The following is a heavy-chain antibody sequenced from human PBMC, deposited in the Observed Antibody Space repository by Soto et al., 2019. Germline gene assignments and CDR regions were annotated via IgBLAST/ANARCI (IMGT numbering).Heavy chain of an antibody. CDR1: GGTFSSYA. V-gene: IGHV1-69*13. CDR2: IIPIFGTA. J-gene: IGHJ6*02. D-gene: IGHD5-18*01. Sequence: SVKVSCKASGGTFSSYAISWVRRAPGQGLEWMGGIIPIFGTANYAQKFQGRVTITADESTSTAYMELSSLRSEDTAVYYCARDKVRMVTGLDYYYYGMDVWGQGTTVTVSS. CDR3: ARDKVRMVTGLDYYYYGMDV.